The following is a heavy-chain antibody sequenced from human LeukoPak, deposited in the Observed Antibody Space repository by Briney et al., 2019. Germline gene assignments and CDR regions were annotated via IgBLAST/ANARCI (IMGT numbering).Heavy chain of an antibody. D-gene: IGHD2-15*01. Sequence: SETLSLTCTVSGYSIAHGFFWAWIRQPPGGGLEWIGSLYHSGTTYYNTSLKSRINTSVDTSKNQFSLKLRLVTAADTAVYYCARVEVPRDINDWYFDLWGRGTLVTVSS. CDR2: LYHSGTT. CDR1: GYSIAHGFF. CDR3: ARVEVPRDINDWYFDL. J-gene: IGHJ2*01. V-gene: IGHV4-38-2*02.